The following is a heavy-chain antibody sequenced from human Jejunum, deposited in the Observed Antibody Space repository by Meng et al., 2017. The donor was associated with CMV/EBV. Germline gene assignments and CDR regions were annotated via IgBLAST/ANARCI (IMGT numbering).Heavy chain of an antibody. V-gene: IGHV1-2*02. J-gene: IGHJ5*02. CDR3: ARDALGYCSSTSCPGGIDP. CDR1: FTGYY. CDR2: INPNSGGT. D-gene: IGHD2-2*01. Sequence: FTGYYIYWVRQAPGQGLEWMGWINPNSGGTNYAQKFQGRVTLTRDTSISTAYMELSGLRSDDTAVYYCARDALGYCSSTSCPGGIDPWGQGTLVTVSS.